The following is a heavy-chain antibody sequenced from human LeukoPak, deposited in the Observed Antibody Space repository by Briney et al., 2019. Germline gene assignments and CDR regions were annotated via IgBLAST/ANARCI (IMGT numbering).Heavy chain of an antibody. CDR2: INHSGST. J-gene: IGHJ4*02. Sequence: PSETLSLTCAVYGGSFSGYYWSWIRQPPGKGLEWIGEINHSGSTNYNPSLKSRVTISVDTSKNQFSLKLSSVTAADTAVYYCARDLWGTYYYDSSGYYIDYWGQGTLVTVS. D-gene: IGHD3-22*01. CDR1: GGSFSGYY. CDR3: ARDLWGTYYYDSSGYYIDY. V-gene: IGHV4-34*01.